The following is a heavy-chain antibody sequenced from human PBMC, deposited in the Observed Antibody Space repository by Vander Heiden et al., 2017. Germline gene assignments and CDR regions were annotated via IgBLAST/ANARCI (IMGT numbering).Heavy chain of an antibody. Sequence: QVHLQQCGAGLFNPSGSLSLTYPFHVGSSTGYYCSCIRQSPGKGLQWIGKINNIGSTDYNPSLKSRVTLSVDTSKNQFSLKLNSVTAADTAVYYWARESVAGGLGPDYWGQGALVTVSS. V-gene: IGHV4-34*02. CDR3: ARESVAGGLGPDY. D-gene: IGHD2-15*01. CDR1: VGSSTGYY. CDR2: INNIGST. J-gene: IGHJ4*02.